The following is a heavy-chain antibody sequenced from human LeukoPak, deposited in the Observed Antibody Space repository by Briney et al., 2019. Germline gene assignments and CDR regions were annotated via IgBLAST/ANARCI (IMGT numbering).Heavy chain of an antibody. CDR2: IKQDGSEK. Sequence: GGSLRLSCAASGFTFSSYWMSWVRQAPGKGLEWVANIKQDGSEKYYVDSVKGRFTISRDNAKNSLYLQMNSLRAEDTAVYYCARDRVAAAGTFGDYWGQGTLVAVSS. J-gene: IGHJ4*02. CDR1: GFTFSSYW. CDR3: ARDRVAAAGTFGDY. V-gene: IGHV3-7*01. D-gene: IGHD6-13*01.